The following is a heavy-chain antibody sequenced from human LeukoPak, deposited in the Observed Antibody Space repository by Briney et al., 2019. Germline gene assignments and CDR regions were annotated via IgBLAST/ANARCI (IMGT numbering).Heavy chain of an antibody. J-gene: IGHJ4*02. V-gene: IGHV3-23*01. CDR3: AKGAGGSYGLYYFDY. CDR2: IIASGGTT. D-gene: IGHD3-10*01. Sequence: GGSLRLSCTASGFPFSSYAMSWLRQTPGEGLEWVSSIIASGGTTYYADSVKGRFTISRDNSKNTVYLQMNTLRAEDTAVYYCAKGAGGSYGLYYFDYWGQGALVTVSS. CDR1: GFPFSSYA.